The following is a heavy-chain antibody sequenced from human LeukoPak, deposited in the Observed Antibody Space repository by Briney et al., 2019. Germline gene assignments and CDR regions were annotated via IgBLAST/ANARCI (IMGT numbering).Heavy chain of an antibody. CDR3: ARVGDYYGSGSFFRFWFGP. V-gene: IGHV3-11*01. Sequence: GGSLRLSCAASGFTFSDYYMSWIRQAPGKGLEWVSYISSSGSTIYYADSVKGRFTISRDNAKNSLYLQMNSLRAEDTAVYYCARVGDYYGSGSFFRFWFGPWGQGTLVTVSS. CDR1: GFTFSDYY. D-gene: IGHD3-10*01. CDR2: ISSSGSTI. J-gene: IGHJ5*02.